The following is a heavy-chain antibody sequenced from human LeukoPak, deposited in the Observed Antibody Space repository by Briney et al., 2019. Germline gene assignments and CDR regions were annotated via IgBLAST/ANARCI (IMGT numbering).Heavy chain of an antibody. V-gene: IGHV4-59*01. CDR3: ARHRDGVAGRYSWFDP. D-gene: IGHD1-14*01. Sequence: SETLSLTCTVSGGSISSYYWSWIRQPPGKGLEWIGYIYYSGSTNYNPSLKSRVTISVDTSKNQFSLKLSSVTAADTAVYYCARHRDGVAGRYSWFDPWGQGRLVTVSS. CDR1: GGSISSYY. CDR2: IYYSGST. J-gene: IGHJ5*02.